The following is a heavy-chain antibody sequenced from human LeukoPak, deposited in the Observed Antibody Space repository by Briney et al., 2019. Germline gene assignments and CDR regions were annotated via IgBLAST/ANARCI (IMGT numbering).Heavy chain of an antibody. CDR2: IYPGDSDT. J-gene: IGHJ4*02. CDR3: ARPSDSSGYYYGY. Sequence: GESLKIFCKGSGYSFPSHWIGWVRQMPGKGLEGGGIIYPGDSDTRYSPSFQGQVTISADQSISTAYLQWSSLKASDTAMYYCARPSDSSGYYYGYWGQGTLVTVSS. CDR1: GYSFPSHW. D-gene: IGHD3-22*01. V-gene: IGHV5-51*01.